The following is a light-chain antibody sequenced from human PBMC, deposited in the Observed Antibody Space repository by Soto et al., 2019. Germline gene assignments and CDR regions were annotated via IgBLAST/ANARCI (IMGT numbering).Light chain of an antibody. V-gene: IGLV2-14*01. Sequence: QSVLTQPASVSGSPGQSITISCTGTSSDVGRYHYLSWYQHHPGKAPKLIINDVTSRPSGVSSRFSGSKSGNTASLTISGLQTEDEAEYYCVSYSSSDTVIFGGGTKLTVL. J-gene: IGLJ2*01. CDR2: DVT. CDR1: SSDVGRYHY. CDR3: VSYSSSDTVI.